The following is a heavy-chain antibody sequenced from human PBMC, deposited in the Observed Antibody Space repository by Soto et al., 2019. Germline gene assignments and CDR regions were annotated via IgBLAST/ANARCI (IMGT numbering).Heavy chain of an antibody. V-gene: IGHV3-74*01. CDR1: GFTFSSYW. Sequence: GGSLRLSCAASGFTFSSYWMHWVRQAPGKGLVWVSRINSDGSSTSYADSVKGRFTISRDNAKNTLYLQMNSLRAEDTAVYYCARGEDIVVVPAASYYYGMDVWGQGTTVTVSS. CDR3: ARGEDIVVVPAASYYYGMDV. J-gene: IGHJ6*02. CDR2: INSDGSST. D-gene: IGHD2-2*01.